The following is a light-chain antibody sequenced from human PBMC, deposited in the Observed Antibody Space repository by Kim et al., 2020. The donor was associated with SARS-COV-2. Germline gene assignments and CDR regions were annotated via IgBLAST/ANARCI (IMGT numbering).Light chain of an antibody. CDR1: QSIDNK. V-gene: IGKV3-15*01. Sequence: SVSPEERATLSCRASQSIDNKLAWYQQKGGLPPRLLIYAASTRATGIPARFSGSGSGTEFTLTISSLQSEDFAVYYCQQYNTWPLTFGGGTKLEI. CDR3: QQYNTWPLT. J-gene: IGKJ4*01. CDR2: AAS.